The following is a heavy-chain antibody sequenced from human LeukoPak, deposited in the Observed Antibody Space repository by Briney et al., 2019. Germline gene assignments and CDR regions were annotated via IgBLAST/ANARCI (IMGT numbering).Heavy chain of an antibody. CDR2: IKSDGSST. Sequence: GGSLRLSCAASGFTFSSHGMHWVRQAPGKGLVWVSRIKSDGSSTSYADSVKGRFTISRDNAKNTLYLQMNNLRAEDTAVYYCAKSDWFDPWGQGTLVTVSS. J-gene: IGHJ5*02. CDR1: GFTFSSHG. V-gene: IGHV3-74*01. CDR3: AKSDWFDP.